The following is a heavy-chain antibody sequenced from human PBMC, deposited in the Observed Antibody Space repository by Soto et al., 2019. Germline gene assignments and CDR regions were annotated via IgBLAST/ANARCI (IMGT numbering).Heavy chain of an antibody. V-gene: IGHV1-2*04. CDR1: GYSFTANS. D-gene: IGHD3-3*01. J-gene: IGHJ5*02. Sequence: GASVKVSCKASGYSFTANSMHWVRQAPGQGLEWMGWINPNNGGTNYARKFQGWVTMTRDTSISTAYMDLTRLKSDDTAVYYCARVHVDYDFWSGYFEVWFDPWGQGTLVTVSS. CDR3: ARVHVDYDFWSGYFEVWFDP. CDR2: INPNNGGT.